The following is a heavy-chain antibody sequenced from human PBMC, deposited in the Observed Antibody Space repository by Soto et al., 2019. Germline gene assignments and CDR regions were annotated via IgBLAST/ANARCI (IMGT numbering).Heavy chain of an antibody. D-gene: IGHD1-26*01. CDR3: ARDKVGAEAFDI. CDR1: GGTFSSYP. CDR2: IIPILGIA. Sequence: ASVKVSCKASGGTFSSYPISWVRQAPGQGLEWMGRIIPILGIANYAQKFQGRVTITADKSTSTAYMELSSLRSEDTAVYYCARDKVGAEAFDIWGQGTMVTVSS. J-gene: IGHJ3*02. V-gene: IGHV1-69*04.